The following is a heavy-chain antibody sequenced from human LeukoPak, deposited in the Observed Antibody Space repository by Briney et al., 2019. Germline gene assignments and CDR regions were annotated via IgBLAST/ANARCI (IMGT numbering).Heavy chain of an antibody. Sequence: GASVKVSCKASGYTFTGYYMHWVRQASGQGLEWMGWINPNSGGTNYAQKFQGRVTMTRDTSISTAYMELSRLRSDDTAVNYCARLLGTWNTFDYWGQGTLVTVSS. D-gene: IGHD1-1*01. CDR3: ARLLGTWNTFDY. J-gene: IGHJ4*02. V-gene: IGHV1-2*02. CDR1: GYTFTGYY. CDR2: INPNSGGT.